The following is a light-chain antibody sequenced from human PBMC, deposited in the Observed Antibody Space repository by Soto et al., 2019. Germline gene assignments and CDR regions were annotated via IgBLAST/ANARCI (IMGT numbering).Light chain of an antibody. CDR1: SSDVGDNNY. CDR3: SSYTSSSTLYV. Sequence: QSALTQPASVSGSPGQSITISCTGTSSDVGDNNYVSWYQHHPGKAPKLMISDVTHRPSGISNRFSGSKSGNTASLTISGLQAEDEADYYCSSYTSSSTLYVFGTGTKVTVL. CDR2: DVT. J-gene: IGLJ1*01. V-gene: IGLV2-14*03.